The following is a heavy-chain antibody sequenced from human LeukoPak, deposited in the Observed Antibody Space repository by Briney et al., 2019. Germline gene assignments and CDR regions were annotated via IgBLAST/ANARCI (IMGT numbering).Heavy chain of an antibody. CDR3: ASRDQVGATDPFLH. CDR2: ISYDGSNK. J-gene: IGHJ4*02. Sequence: GGSLRLSCAASGFTFSSYWMSWVRQAPGKGLEWVAVISYDGSNKYYADSVKGRFTISRDNSKNTLYLQMNSLRAEDTAVYYCASRDQVGATDPFLHWGQGTLVTVSS. CDR1: GFTFSSYW. D-gene: IGHD1-26*01. V-gene: IGHV3-30-3*01.